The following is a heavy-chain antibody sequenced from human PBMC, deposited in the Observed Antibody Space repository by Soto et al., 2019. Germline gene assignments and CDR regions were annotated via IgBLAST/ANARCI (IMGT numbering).Heavy chain of an antibody. CDR2: INSDESST. CDR3: ASPYYYGSSGYTARNAFDI. CDR1: GFTFSSYW. Sequence: PGGSLRLSCAASGFTFSSYWMHWVRQAPGKGLVWVSLINSDESSTTYADSVKGRFTISRDNAKNTLYLQMNSLRAEDTAVYYCASPYYYGSSGYTARNAFDIWGQGTMVTVSS. V-gene: IGHV3-74*01. D-gene: IGHD3-22*01. J-gene: IGHJ3*02.